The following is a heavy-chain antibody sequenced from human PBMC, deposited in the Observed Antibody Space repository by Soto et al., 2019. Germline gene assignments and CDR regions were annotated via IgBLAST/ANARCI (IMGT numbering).Heavy chain of an antibody. V-gene: IGHV3-23*01. J-gene: IGHJ4*02. CDR2: ISGSGGST. D-gene: IGHD5-12*01. CDR3: AKGAVATLRAYDY. Sequence: VLPMRVSSGASGFTCGDYGVSWVRQAPGKGLEWVSAISGSGGSTYYVDSVKGRFNIARDNSKNTLYLQMNSLRAEDTAVYYCAKGAVATLRAYDYRGQPPLLTVSS. CDR1: GFTCGDYG.